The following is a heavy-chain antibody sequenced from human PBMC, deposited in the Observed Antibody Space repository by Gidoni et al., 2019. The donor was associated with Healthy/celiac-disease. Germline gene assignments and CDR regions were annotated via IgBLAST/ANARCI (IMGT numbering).Heavy chain of an antibody. V-gene: IGHV4-34*01. CDR2: IDHSGRT. CDR1: GGSFSGYF. CDR3: ARGDYGSSGLDY. Sequence: QVQLQQWGAGLLKPSETLSLTCAVYGGSFSGYFWNWIRQPPGKGLEWIGEIDHSGRTNYNPSLKSRVSRSIDTSKNQFSLELSSVTAADAAVYYCARGDYGSSGLDYWGQGTLVTVSS. J-gene: IGHJ4*02. D-gene: IGHD3-22*01.